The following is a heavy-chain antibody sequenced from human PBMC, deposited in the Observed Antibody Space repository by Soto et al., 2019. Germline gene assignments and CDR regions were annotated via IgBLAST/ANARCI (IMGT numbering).Heavy chain of an antibody. V-gene: IGHV4-4*07. D-gene: IGHD3-22*01. J-gene: IGHJ6*02. Sequence: ETLSLTCTVSGGSMDRSYWSWVRQSPGKGLEWIGRIYTSGSTNYNPSLKSRVTMSVDTSKNQFSLKLSSVTAADTAVYYCARLASGSYYYYGMDVWGQGTTVTVSS. CDR3: ARLASGSYYYYGMDV. CDR2: IYTSGST. CDR1: GGSMDRSY.